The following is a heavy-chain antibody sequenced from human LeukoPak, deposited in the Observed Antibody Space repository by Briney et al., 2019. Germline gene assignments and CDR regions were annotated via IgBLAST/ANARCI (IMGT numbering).Heavy chain of an antibody. CDR1: GGTFSSYA. CDR3: ARDRVDWFDP. V-gene: IGHV1-69*04. Sequence: SVKVSCKASGGTFSSYAISWVRQAPGQGLEWMGRIIPILGIANYAQKFQGRVTITADTSTSTAYMELRSLRSDDTAVYYCARDRVDWFDPWGQGTLVTVPS. CDR2: IIPILGIA. J-gene: IGHJ5*02. D-gene: IGHD2-15*01.